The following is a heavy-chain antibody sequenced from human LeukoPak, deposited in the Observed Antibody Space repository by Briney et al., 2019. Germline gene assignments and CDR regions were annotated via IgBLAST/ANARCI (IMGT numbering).Heavy chain of an antibody. CDR1: GFTFDDYG. D-gene: IGHD2-15*01. CDR3: ARASGHPYYYYYYMDV. CDR2: INWNGGST. V-gene: IGHV3-20*04. J-gene: IGHJ6*03. Sequence: GGSLRLSCAASGFTFDDYGMSWVRQAPGKGLEWVSGINWNGGSTGYADSVKGRFTISRDNAKNSLYLQMNSLRAEDTAWYYCARASGHPYYYYYYMDVWGKGTTVTVSS.